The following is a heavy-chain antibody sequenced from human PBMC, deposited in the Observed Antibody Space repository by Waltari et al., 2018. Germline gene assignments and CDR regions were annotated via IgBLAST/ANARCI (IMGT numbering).Heavy chain of an antibody. V-gene: IGHV4-39*01. D-gene: IGHD6-6*01. CDR3: ARRVAARPVDY. CDR1: GGSISSSSYY. CDR2: IYYSGST. Sequence: QLQLQESGPGLVKPSATPSLTCTVSGGSISSSSYYWGWIRQPPGKGLEWIGSIYYSGSTYYNPSLKSRVTISVDTSKNQFSLKLSSVTAADTAVYYCARRVAARPVDYWGQGTLVTVSS. J-gene: IGHJ4*02.